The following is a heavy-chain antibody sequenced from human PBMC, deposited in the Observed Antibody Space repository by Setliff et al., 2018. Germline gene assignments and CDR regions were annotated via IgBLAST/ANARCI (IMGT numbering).Heavy chain of an antibody. CDR1: GYTFTSYD. CDR2: MNPNSGNT. Sequence: ASVKVSCKASGYTFTSYDINWVRQATGQGLEWMGWMNPNSGNTGYAQKFQGRVTMTRNTSISTAYMGLSSLRSEGTAVYYCARGTAAGTHYYYGMDVWGQGTTVTVSS. D-gene: IGHD6-13*01. V-gene: IGHV1-8*01. J-gene: IGHJ6*02. CDR3: ARGTAAGTHYYYGMDV.